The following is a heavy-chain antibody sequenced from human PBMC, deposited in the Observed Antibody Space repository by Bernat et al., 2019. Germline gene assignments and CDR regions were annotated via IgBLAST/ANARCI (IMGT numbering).Heavy chain of an antibody. J-gene: IGHJ4*02. D-gene: IGHD3-3*01. CDR2: IIPSGGST. V-gene: IGHV1-69*04. CDR3: ARDLSRVRFLESDGY. Sequence: QVQLVQSGAEVKKPGSSVKVSCKASGGTFSSYAISWVRQAPGQGLEWMGRIIPSGGSTSYAQKFQGRVTMTRDTSTSTVYMELSSLRSEDTAVYYCARDLSRVRFLESDGYWGQGTLVTVSS. CDR1: GGTFSSYA.